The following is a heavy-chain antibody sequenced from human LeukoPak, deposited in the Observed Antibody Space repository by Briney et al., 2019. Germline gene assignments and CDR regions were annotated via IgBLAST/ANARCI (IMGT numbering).Heavy chain of an antibody. CDR2: ISAYNGNT. Sequence: ASVKVSCKASGYTFTSYGISWVRQAPGQGLEWMGWISAYNGNTNYAQKLQGRVTMTRDTSISTAYMELSRLRSDDTAVYYCARGFVDFNWFDPWGQGTLVTVSS. CDR3: ARGFVDFNWFDP. D-gene: IGHD3-10*01. J-gene: IGHJ5*02. V-gene: IGHV1-18*01. CDR1: GYTFTSYG.